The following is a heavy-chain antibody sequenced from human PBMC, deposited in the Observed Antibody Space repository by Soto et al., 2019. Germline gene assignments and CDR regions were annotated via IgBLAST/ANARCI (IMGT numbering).Heavy chain of an antibody. D-gene: IGHD3-10*01. CDR2: IFHDGTA. CDR3: ARLVYDTRLNYMYFDL. V-gene: IGHV4-4*02. J-gene: IGHJ4*02. Sequence: PSETLSLTCTVSGGSISSGNWWTWVRQTPQRGLEYIGEIFHDGTANYYPSFERRVAISVDTSKNQFSLKLTSVTAADTAIYFCARLVYDTRLNYMYFDLWGQGALVTVSS. CDR1: GGSISSGNW.